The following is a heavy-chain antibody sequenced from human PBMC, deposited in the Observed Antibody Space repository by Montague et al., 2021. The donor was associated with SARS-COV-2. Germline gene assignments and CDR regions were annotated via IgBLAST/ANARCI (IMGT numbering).Heavy chain of an antibody. CDR2: VHNTGNS. CDR3: ARLPTGSPNRFDT. Sequence: SETLSLTCTVSGASISLNSHSWGWLRQPPGRGLEWITTVHNTGNSYHNSSLQSRVTISRDTSQRQVSLRLNSMTTADTYVYYCARLPTGSPNRFDTWGQGILVTVSS. CDR1: GASISLNSHS. J-gene: IGHJ5*02. V-gene: IGHV4-39*01. D-gene: IGHD3-9*01.